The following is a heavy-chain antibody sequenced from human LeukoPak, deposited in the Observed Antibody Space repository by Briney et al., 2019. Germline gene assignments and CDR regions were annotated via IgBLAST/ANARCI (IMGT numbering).Heavy chain of an antibody. J-gene: IGHJ3*02. CDR2: INPNSGGT. CDR3: ARDRGIRFLEGAFDI. D-gene: IGHD3-3*01. CDR1: GYTFTSYD. V-gene: IGHV1-2*02. Sequence: GASVKVSCKASGYTFTSYDINWVRQATGQGLEWMGWINPNSGGTNYAQKFQGRVTMTRDTSISTAYMELSRLRSDDTAVYYCARDRGIRFLEGAFDIWGQGTMVTVSS.